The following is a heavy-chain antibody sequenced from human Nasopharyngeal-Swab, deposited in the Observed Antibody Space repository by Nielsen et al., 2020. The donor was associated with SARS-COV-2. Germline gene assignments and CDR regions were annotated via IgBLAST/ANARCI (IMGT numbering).Heavy chain of an antibody. CDR2: INEDGSIT. CDR3: ERDLGGRFST. V-gene: IGHV3-74*01. CDR1: GFTFRSYW. Sequence: GESLKISCAASGFTFRSYWMHWVRQVPGKGLVWVSRINEDGSITNYADSVEGRFTISRDNAKNTLFLHMNSLRAEDTAVYYCERDLGGRFSTWGQGTLVTASS. J-gene: IGHJ5*02. D-gene: IGHD3-16*01.